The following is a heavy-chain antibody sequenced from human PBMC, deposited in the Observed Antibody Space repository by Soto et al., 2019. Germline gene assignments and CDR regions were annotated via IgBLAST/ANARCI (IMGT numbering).Heavy chain of an antibody. CDR2: IIPILGIA. V-gene: IGHV1-69*02. J-gene: IGHJ3*02. CDR3: ASSSTAYCSGGSCPIDI. Sequence: QVQLVQSGAEVKKPGSSVKVSCKASGGTFSSYTISWVRQAPGQGLEWMGRIIPILGIANYAQKFQGRVTITADKSTITAYMELSSLRSEDTAVYYCASSSTAYCSGGSCPIDIWGQGTMVTVSS. CDR1: GGTFSSYT. D-gene: IGHD2-15*01.